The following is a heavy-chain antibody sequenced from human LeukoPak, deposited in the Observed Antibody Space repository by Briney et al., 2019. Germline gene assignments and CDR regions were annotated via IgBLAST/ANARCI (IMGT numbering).Heavy chain of an antibody. CDR1: GGSISSYY. D-gene: IGHD1-1*01. CDR3: ARDGRGYGAFDI. Sequence: SETLSLTCTVSGGSISSYYWSWIRQPPGKGLEWIGYIYCSGSTNYNPSLKSRVTISVDTSKNQFSLKLSSVTAADTAVYYCARDGRGYGAFDIWGQGTMVTVSS. J-gene: IGHJ3*02. V-gene: IGHV4-59*01. CDR2: IYCSGST.